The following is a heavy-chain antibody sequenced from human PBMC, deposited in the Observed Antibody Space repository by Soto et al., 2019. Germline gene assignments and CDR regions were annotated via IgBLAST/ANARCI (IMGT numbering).Heavy chain of an antibody. V-gene: IGHV4-4*02. D-gene: IGHD3-22*01. CDR2: IYHSGST. J-gene: IGHJ4*02. CDR1: GNSISTTNW. CDR3: ARDVGYHYDGSPSGQFDF. Sequence: KPSETLSLTCVVSGNSISTTNWWSWVRQSPGKGLEWIGEIYHSGSTNYNPSLKSRVTISVDKSKNQFSLKLSSVTAADTAVYYCARDVGYHYDGSPSGQFDFWGQGTLVTVS.